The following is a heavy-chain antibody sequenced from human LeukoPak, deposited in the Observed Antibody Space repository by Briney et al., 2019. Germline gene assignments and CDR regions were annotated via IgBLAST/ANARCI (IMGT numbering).Heavy chain of an antibody. D-gene: IGHD5-12*01. V-gene: IGHV1-18*01. CDR1: GYTFTTYN. Sequence: ASVKVSCKASGYTFTTYNINWVRQAPGQGLEWMGWITADNGNTNYAQKLQGRVTMTTDTSTSTAYMELRSLRSDDTAVYYCARGYSGYDRGDFQHWGQGTLVTVSS. CDR3: ARGYSGYDRGDFQH. J-gene: IGHJ1*01. CDR2: ITADNGNT.